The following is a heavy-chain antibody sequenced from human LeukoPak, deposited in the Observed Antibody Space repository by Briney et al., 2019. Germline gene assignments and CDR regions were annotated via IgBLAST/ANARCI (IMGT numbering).Heavy chain of an antibody. CDR3: ARVASKFYFDSSGSYNPNFLDS. D-gene: IGHD3-22*01. J-gene: IGHJ4*02. Sequence: PSETLSLTCAVYGGSFSSYYWSWIRQPPGKGLEWIGEINHSGSTNYNPSLKSRVTISVDTSKNQFSLKLSSVTAADTAVYYCARVASKFYFDSSGSYNPNFLDSWGQGTLVTVSS. CDR2: INHSGST. V-gene: IGHV4-34*01. CDR1: GGSFSSYY.